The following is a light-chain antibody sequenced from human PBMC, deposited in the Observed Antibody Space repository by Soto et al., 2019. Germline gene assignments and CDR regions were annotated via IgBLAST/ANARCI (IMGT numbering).Light chain of an antibody. CDR1: QSVSSRY. CDR3: QQYGSSPPYT. CDR2: EAS. V-gene: IGKV3-20*01. Sequence: EIVLTQSPGTLSLSPGERATLSCRASQSVSSRYLAWYQQKPGQAPSVLIYEASSRATGIPDRFSGSWSGTDFTLTISRLEPEDFAVYYCQQYGSSPPYTFGQGTKVDI. J-gene: IGKJ2*01.